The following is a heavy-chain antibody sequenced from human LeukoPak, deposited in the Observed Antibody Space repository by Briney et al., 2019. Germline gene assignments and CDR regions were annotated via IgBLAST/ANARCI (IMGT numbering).Heavy chain of an antibody. Sequence: GGSLRLSCAASGFTFSSYEMNWVRQAPGKGLEWVSYISSSGSTIYYADSVKGRFTISRDNAKNSLYLQMNSLRAEDTAVYYCAELGITMIGGVWGKGTRVSISS. V-gene: IGHV3-48*03. CDR2: ISSSGSTI. CDR1: GFTFSSYE. J-gene: IGHJ6*04. D-gene: IGHD3-10*02. CDR3: AELGITMIGGV.